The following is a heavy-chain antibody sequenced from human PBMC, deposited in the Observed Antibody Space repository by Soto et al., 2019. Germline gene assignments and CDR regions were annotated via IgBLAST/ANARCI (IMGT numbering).Heavy chain of an antibody. V-gene: IGHV1-2*04. Sequence: ASVKVSGKASGYTFTGYYMHWVRQAPGQGLEWMGWINPNSGGTNYAQKFQGWVTMTRDTSISTAYMELSRLRSDDTAVYYCARAPIVVVPAAIYYYGMDVWGQGTTVTVSS. J-gene: IGHJ6*02. CDR3: ARAPIVVVPAAIYYYGMDV. CDR2: INPNSGGT. D-gene: IGHD2-2*01. CDR1: GYTFTGYY.